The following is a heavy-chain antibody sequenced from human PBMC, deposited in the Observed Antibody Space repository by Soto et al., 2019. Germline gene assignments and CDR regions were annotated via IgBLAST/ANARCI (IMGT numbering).Heavy chain of an antibody. CDR2: IKPDGSER. Sequence: DVPLMASGGGLVQPGGFLRLSCVASGFTFRDSWMSWVRQAPGKGLEWVANIKPDGSERYYVDSVKGRFTISRDNDKNSVYLQMNSLRPDDTAVYYCARNGRKVYEFYYWFDPWGQGTQVTVSS. D-gene: IGHD2-8*01. V-gene: IGHV3-7*05. J-gene: IGHJ5*02. CDR3: ARNGRKVYEFYYWFDP. CDR1: GFTFRDSW.